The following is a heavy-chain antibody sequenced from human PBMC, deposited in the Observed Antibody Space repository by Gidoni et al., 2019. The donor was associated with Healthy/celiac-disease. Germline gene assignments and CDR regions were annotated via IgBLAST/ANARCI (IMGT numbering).Heavy chain of an antibody. Sequence: EVQLLESGGGLVQPGGSLRLSCAVSGFTFSSYAMSWVRQAPGKGLEWVSAISGSGGSTYYADSVKGRFTISRDNSKNTLYLQMNSLRAEDTAVYYCAKRQNKYCSGGSCYGGSWDYWGQGTLVTVSS. CDR1: GFTFSSYA. CDR2: ISGSGGST. D-gene: IGHD2-15*01. V-gene: IGHV3-23*01. J-gene: IGHJ4*02. CDR3: AKRQNKYCSGGSCYGGSWDY.